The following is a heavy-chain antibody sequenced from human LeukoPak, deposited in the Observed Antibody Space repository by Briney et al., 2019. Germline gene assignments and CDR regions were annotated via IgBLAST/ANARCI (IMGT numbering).Heavy chain of an antibody. CDR3: ARDGSDSSSSRWFDP. D-gene: IGHD6-6*01. Sequence: GSSVKVPCKASGGTFSSYAISWVRQAPGQGLEWMGRIIPIFGTANYAQKFQGRVTITTDESTSTAYMELSSLRSEDTAVYYCARDGSDSSSSRWFDPWGQGTLVTVSS. V-gene: IGHV1-69*05. CDR1: GGTFSSYA. CDR2: IIPIFGTA. J-gene: IGHJ5*02.